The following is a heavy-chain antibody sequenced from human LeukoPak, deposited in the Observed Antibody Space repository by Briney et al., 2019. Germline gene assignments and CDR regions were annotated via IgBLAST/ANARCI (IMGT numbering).Heavy chain of an antibody. CDR2: ISSSSSYI. Sequence: GGSLRLSCAASGFTFSNYWMSWVCQAPGKGLEWVSSISSSSSYIYYADSVKGRFTISRDNAKNSLYLQMNSLRAEDTAVYYCARDNWNDVLDYWGQGTLVTVSS. J-gene: IGHJ4*02. D-gene: IGHD1-20*01. V-gene: IGHV3-21*01. CDR1: GFTFSNYW. CDR3: ARDNWNDVLDY.